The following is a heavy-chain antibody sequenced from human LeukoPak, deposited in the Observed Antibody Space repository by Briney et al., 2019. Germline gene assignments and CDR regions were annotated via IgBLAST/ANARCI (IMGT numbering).Heavy chain of an antibody. V-gene: IGHV1-18*01. CDR1: GYTFNSYG. D-gene: IGHD6-19*01. CDR2: ISAHNGNT. J-gene: IGHJ6*03. Sequence: ASVKVSCKASGYTFNSYGISWVRQPPGQGLEWMGWISAHNGNTNYEEKVQGRVTMTTDTSTSPAYMELRSLRSDDTAVYYCARDKGTVATYYYYYMDVWGKGATVSV. CDR3: ARDKGTVATYYYYYMDV.